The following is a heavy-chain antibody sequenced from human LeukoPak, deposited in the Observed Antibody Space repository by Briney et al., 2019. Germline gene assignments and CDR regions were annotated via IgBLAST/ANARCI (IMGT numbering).Heavy chain of an antibody. V-gene: IGHV4-34*01. CDR2: INQSGST. Sequence: SETLSLTCAVFGGPFSGYHWSWIRQSRGQKLEWIGEINQSGSTNCNPSLKSRVTMSIDTSKNQFSLKLSSVTAADAAVYYCARDRDGVFEYWGQGTLVTVSS. J-gene: IGHJ4*02. CDR1: GGPFSGYH. CDR3: ARDRDGVFEY. D-gene: IGHD3-10*01.